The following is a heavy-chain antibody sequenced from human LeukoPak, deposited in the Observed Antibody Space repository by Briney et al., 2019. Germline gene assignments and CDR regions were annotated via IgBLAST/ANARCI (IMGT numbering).Heavy chain of an antibody. J-gene: IGHJ6*02. CDR3: ARDSLYYGMDV. V-gene: IGHV3-30*04. CDR1: GFTFSSYA. Sequence: GGSLRLSCAASGFTFSSYAMHWVRQAPGKGLEWVAVISYDGSNKYYADSVKGRFTISRDNSKNTLYLQMNSLRAEDTAVYYCARDSLYYGMDVWGQGTTVTVSS. CDR2: ISYDGSNK.